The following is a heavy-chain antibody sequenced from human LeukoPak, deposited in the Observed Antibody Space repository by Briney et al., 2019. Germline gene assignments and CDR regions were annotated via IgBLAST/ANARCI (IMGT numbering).Heavy chain of an antibody. D-gene: IGHD3-16*01. J-gene: IGHJ3*02. CDR3: ARVSLWGMSPDAFDI. V-gene: IGHV4-4*07. Sequence: SETLSLTCTVSGGSISRYYWSWIRQPAGKGLEWIGRIYTSGSTNYNPSLKSRVTMSVDTSKNQFSLKLSSVTAADTAVYYCARVSLWGMSPDAFDIWGQGTMVTVSS. CDR2: IYTSGST. CDR1: GGSISRYY.